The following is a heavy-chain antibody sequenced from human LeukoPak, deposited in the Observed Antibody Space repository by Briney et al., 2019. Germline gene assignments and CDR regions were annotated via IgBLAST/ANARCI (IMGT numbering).Heavy chain of an antibody. CDR3: ARGGGSPYYYYGMDV. Sequence: GGSLRLSCAASGFTVSSNYMTWVRHAPGEGLGSVSVIYSGGSTYYADSVKGRFTISRDNSKNTLYLQMNSLRAEDTAVYYCARGGGSPYYYYGMDVWGQGTTVTVSS. CDR2: IYSGGST. D-gene: IGHD1-26*01. J-gene: IGHJ6*02. CDR1: GFTVSSNY. V-gene: IGHV3-53*01.